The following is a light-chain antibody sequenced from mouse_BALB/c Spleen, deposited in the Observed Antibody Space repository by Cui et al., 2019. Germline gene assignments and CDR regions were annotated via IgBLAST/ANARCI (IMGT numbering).Light chain of an antibody. CDR3: LQYDEFPPLT. J-gene: IGKJ5*01. V-gene: IGKV14-111*01. Sequence: DIKMTQSPSSMYASLGERVTITCKASQDINSYLSWFQQKPGKSPKTLIYHANRLVDGVPSRFSGSGSGQDYSLTISSLEYEDMGIYYCLQYDEFPPLTFGAGTKLELK. CDR1: QDINSY. CDR2: HAN.